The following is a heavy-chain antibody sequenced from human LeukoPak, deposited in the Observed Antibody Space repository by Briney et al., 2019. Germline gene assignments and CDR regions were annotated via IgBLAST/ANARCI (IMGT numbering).Heavy chain of an antibody. J-gene: IGHJ3*01. CDR1: GFIFNTYG. CDR2: IWFDGSIK. CDR3: AREDANDALDL. D-gene: IGHD2-2*01. Sequence: GGSLRLSCAASGFIFNTYGMHWVRQAPGKGLEWVAVIWFDGSIKYYADSVKGRFTISRDNAKSSLYLQMNSLRVEDTAVYYCAREDANDALDLWGLGTMVTVSS. V-gene: IGHV3-33*01.